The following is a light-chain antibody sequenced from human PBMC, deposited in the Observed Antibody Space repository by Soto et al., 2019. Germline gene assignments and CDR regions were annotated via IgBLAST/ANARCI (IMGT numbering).Light chain of an antibody. J-gene: IGKJ4*01. CDR2: AAS. CDR1: QDIAIY. Sequence: IQLTQSPSSLSSSVGYVLTITGLASQDIAIYLAWYQQKPGEAPKLLIYAASTLYGGVPSRFSGSGSGTDFALTITSLQAEDFATYYCQQLRMYPSTFGGGTKVDIK. CDR3: QQLRMYPST. V-gene: IGKV1-9*01.